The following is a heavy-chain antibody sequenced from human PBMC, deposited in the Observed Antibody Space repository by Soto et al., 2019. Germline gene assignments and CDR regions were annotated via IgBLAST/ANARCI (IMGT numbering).Heavy chain of an antibody. CDR2: INTGNGTT. CDR1: GYIFTNYP. J-gene: IGHJ4*02. CDR3: ASNASDY. D-gene: IGHD3-16*01. V-gene: IGHV1-3*04. Sequence: QVQFLQSGSEVKKPGASVKVSCKTSGYIFTNYPIHWVRQAPGRGLEWVAWINTGNGTTRYSPRLQGRVSLRTDTSASTVYMQLTSLRFEDTALYYCASNASDYWGQGTLVAVSP.